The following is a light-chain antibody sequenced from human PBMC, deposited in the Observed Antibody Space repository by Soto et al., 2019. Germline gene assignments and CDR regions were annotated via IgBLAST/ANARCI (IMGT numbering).Light chain of an antibody. J-gene: IGLJ1*01. V-gene: IGLV2-23*02. CDR1: SSDVGSYNL. CDR3: CSYAGSSTFV. Sequence: TQPACVARSSGQPSTISCTRTSSDVGSYNLVSWYQQHAGKAPKVMIYEVSKRPSGVSNRISGSKSGNTASLTISGLQAEDEADYYCCSYAGSSTFVFGTGTKVTVL. CDR2: EVS.